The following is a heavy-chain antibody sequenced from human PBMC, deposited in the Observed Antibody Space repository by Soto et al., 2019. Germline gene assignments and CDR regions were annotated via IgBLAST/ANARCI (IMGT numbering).Heavy chain of an antibody. Sequence: SETLSLTCAVSGGSISSSNWWSWVRQPPGKGLEGSGEIYHSGSTNYNPSLKSRVIISVDKSKNQFSLKLSSVTAADTAVYYCARGLSGGTMVRGHHGMDVWGQGTTVT. J-gene: IGHJ6*02. D-gene: IGHD3-10*01. V-gene: IGHV4-4*02. CDR2: IYHSGST. CDR1: GGSISSSNW. CDR3: ARGLSGGTMVRGHHGMDV.